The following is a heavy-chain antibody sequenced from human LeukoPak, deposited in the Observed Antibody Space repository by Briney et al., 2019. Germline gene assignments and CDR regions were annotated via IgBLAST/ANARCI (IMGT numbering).Heavy chain of an antibody. CDR1: GGTFSSYA. J-gene: IGHJ3*02. D-gene: IGHD1-26*01. CDR3: ARELRKLSGNYWSEDAFDI. V-gene: IGHV1-69*04. Sequence: SVKVSCKASGGTFSSYAISWVRQAPGQGLEWMGRIIPILGIANYAQKFQGRVTITADKSTSTAYMELSSLRSEDTAVYYCARELRKLSGNYWSEDAFDIWGQGTMVTVSS. CDR2: IIPILGIA.